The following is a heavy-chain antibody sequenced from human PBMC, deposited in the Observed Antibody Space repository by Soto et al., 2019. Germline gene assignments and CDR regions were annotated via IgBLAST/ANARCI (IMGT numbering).Heavy chain of an antibody. CDR2: ISRDGSNK. V-gene: IGHV3-30*03. CDR1: GFTFSSFG. J-gene: IGHJ4*02. CDR3: ARGRGAAADYFDF. Sequence: TGGSLRLSCAASGFTFSSFGMHWVRRAPGKGLEWVAVISRDGSNKYYGDSVKGRFTISRDNAKNSLFLQMNSLRAEDTAVYYCARGRGAAADYFDFWGQGTLVTVSS. D-gene: IGHD6-13*01.